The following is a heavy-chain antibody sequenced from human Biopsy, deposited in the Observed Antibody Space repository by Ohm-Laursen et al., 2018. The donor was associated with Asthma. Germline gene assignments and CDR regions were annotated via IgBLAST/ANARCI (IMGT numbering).Heavy chain of an antibody. Sequence: SLRLSCAASGFNFHNYGMNWVRRAPGKGLEWVAQILFDGRKINYPDSVKGRFTISRDNSKNMVYLQMNSLRPEDTAVYYCARDEPELPTELDYWGPGTLVTVSS. D-gene: IGHD1-14*01. V-gene: IGHV3-30*03. CDR2: ILFDGRKI. J-gene: IGHJ4*02. CDR3: ARDEPELPTELDY. CDR1: GFNFHNYG.